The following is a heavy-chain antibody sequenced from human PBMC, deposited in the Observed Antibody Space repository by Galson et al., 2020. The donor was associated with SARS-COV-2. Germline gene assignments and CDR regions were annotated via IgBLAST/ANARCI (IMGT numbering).Heavy chain of an antibody. CDR3: TTDQSCSGGVCYSSGGAVQH. CDR1: GITFRNAL. V-gene: IGHV3-15*01. Sequence: GGSLRLSCVVSGITFRNALMSWVRQAPGKGLEWVGLIKSKTDGETTDYAAPVKGRFTISRDDSENTLYLEMDSLKTEDTAIYYCTTDQSCSGGVCYSSGGAVQHWGQGTLLTVSA. J-gene: IGHJ1*01. CDR2: IKSKTDGETT. D-gene: IGHD2-15*01.